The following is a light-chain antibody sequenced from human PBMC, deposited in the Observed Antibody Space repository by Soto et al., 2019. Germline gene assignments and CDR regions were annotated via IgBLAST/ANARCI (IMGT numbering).Light chain of an antibody. J-gene: IGKJ1*01. CDR3: PKYTGPPWT. CDR1: QDISDY. CDR2: GAS. V-gene: IGKV1-27*01. Sequence: DIQMTQSPSSLSASVGDRVTITCRASQDISDYLAWYQQKPGQVPKLLISGASTLQSGVPSRFRGSASGTDFTLTITGLQPVDFVTHYCPKYTGPPWTSRHRTQVDI.